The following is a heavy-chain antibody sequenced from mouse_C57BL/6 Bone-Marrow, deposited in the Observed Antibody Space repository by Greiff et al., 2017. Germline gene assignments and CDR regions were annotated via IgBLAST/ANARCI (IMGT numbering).Heavy chain of an antibody. CDR3: ARVSSYYSNPDAMDY. V-gene: IGHV5-16*01. J-gene: IGHJ4*01. CDR1: GFTFSDYY. Sequence: EVKLVESEGGLVQPGSSMKLSCTASGFTFSDYYMAWVRQVPEKGLEWVANINYDGSSTYYLDSLKSRFIISRDNAKNILYLQMSSLKSEDTATYYCARVSSYYSNPDAMDYWGQGTSVTVSS. D-gene: IGHD2-5*01. CDR2: INYDGSST.